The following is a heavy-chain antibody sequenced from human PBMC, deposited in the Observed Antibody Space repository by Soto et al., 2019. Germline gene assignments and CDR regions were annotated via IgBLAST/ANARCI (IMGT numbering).Heavy chain of an antibody. J-gene: IGHJ4*02. V-gene: IGHV1-3*01. CDR1: GYTFTSYA. Sequence: ASVKVSFKASGYTFTSYASNWMRHARRQSPEWMGWINPGNGNTEYSQRFQGRVTFTRDTSASTVYMELSSLKSEDTAVYYCARRGALTSYYYGYYFDYWGQGTLVTVSS. CDR3: ARRGALTSYYYGYYFDY. D-gene: IGHD3-9*01. CDR2: INPGNGNT.